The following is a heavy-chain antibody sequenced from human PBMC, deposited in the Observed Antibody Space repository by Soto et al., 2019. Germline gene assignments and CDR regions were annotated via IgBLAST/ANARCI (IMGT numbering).Heavy chain of an antibody. Sequence: SETLSLTCTVSGGSISSSSYYWGWIRQPPGKGLEWIGSIYYSGSTYYNPSLKSRVTISVDTSKNQFSLKLSSVTAADTAVYYCASTAGTTEDDYYYMAVWGKGTTVTVSS. J-gene: IGHJ6*03. V-gene: IGHV4-39*01. CDR2: IYYSGST. D-gene: IGHD1-7*01. CDR3: ASTAGTTEDDYYYMAV. CDR1: GGSISSSSYY.